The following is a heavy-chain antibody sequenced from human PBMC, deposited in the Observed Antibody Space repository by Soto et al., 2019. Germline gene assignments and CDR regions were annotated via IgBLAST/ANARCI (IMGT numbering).Heavy chain of an antibody. CDR3: AREGYDSSGYYFNYGMDV. Sequence: EVQLVESGGGLVQPGGSLRLSCAASGFTFSSYWMSWVRQAPGKGLEWVANIKQDGSEKYYVDSVKGRFTISRDNAKNSLYLQMNSLRAEDTAVYYCAREGYDSSGYYFNYGMDVWGQGTTVTVSS. J-gene: IGHJ6*02. CDR2: IKQDGSEK. CDR1: GFTFSSYW. D-gene: IGHD3-22*01. V-gene: IGHV3-7*01.